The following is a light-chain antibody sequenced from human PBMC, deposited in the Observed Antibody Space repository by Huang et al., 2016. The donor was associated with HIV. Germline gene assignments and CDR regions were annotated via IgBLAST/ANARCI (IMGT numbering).Light chain of an antibody. CDR3: QQYNNWPWA. J-gene: IGKJ1*01. Sequence: EIVMTQSPATLSVSPGERATLSCRASRSVSSNLAWYQQKPGQAPRLLIYGASTSATGSPARFSGIASGTEFTLTISSLQSEDFAVYYCQQYNNWPWAFGQGTKVEIK. CDR2: GAS. V-gene: IGKV3-15*01. CDR1: RSVSSN.